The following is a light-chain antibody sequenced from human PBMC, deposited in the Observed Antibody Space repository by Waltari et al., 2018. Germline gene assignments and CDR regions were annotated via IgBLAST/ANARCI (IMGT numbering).Light chain of an antibody. J-gene: IGLJ2*01. CDR3: QSDDSSLSGSV. Sequence: QSVLTQPPSVSGAPGQRVTISCTGSSSNIGAGYDVHWYQQLPGTAPKLLIYGKSNRSAGVPDRFSGSKSGTAASLAITGLQAEDEADYYGQSDDSSLSGSVFGGGTKLTGL. CDR2: GKS. CDR1: SSNIGAGYD. V-gene: IGLV1-40*01.